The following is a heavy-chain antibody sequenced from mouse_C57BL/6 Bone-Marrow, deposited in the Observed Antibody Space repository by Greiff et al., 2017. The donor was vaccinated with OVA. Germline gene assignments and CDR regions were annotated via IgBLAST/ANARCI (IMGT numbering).Heavy chain of an antibody. V-gene: IGHV1-69*01. D-gene: IGHD2-14*01. Sequence: QVQLQQPGAELVMPGASVKLSCKASGYTFTSYWMHWVKQRPGQGLEWIGEIDPSDSYTNYNQKFKGKSTLTVDKSSSTAYMQLSRLTSEDSAVYDCARPPYDRNAWFAYWGQGNLVTVYA. CDR2: IDPSDSYT. CDR1: GYTFTSYW. CDR3: ARPPYDRNAWFAY. J-gene: IGHJ3*01.